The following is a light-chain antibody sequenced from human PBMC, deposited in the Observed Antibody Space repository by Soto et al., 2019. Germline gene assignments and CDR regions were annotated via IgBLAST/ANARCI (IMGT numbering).Light chain of an antibody. CDR1: QSISSW. CDR2: KAS. CDR3: QQYNSYSYT. V-gene: IGKV1-5*03. J-gene: IGKJ2*01. Sequence: DIQKTQAPSTLSASVGDRVTIICRASQSISSWLAWYQQKPGKAPKLLIYKASSLESGVPSRFSGTGSGTEFTVTISSLQHDDFATYYCQQYNSYSYTFGQGTNVDIK.